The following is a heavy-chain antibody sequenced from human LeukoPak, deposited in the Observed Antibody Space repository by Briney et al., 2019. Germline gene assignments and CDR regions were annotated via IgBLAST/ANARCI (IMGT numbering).Heavy chain of an antibody. Sequence: ASVKVSCKASGGTFSSYAISWVRQAPGQGLEWMGGIIPIFGTANYAQKFQGRVTITADKSTSTAYMELSSLRSEDTAVYYCARGVRDGYNSDNWFDPWGQGTLVTVSS. CDR3: ARGVRDGYNSDNWFDP. J-gene: IGHJ5*02. D-gene: IGHD5-24*01. CDR1: GGTFSSYA. CDR2: IIPIFGTA. V-gene: IGHV1-69*06.